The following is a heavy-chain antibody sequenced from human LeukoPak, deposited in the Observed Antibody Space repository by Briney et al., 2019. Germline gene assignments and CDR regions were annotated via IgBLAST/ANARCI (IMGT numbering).Heavy chain of an antibody. J-gene: IGHJ4*02. D-gene: IGHD4-17*01. V-gene: IGHV4-31*03. CDR3: AREGTYGDSEVFDY. CDR2: IYYSGNT. CDR1: GGPISSGGYY. Sequence: SETLSLTCTVSGGPISSGGYYWTWIRQHPGKGLEWIGYIYYSGNTYYNPSLKSRATISVDTSKNQFSLKLSSVTAADTAVYYCAREGTYGDSEVFDYWGQGTLVTVSS.